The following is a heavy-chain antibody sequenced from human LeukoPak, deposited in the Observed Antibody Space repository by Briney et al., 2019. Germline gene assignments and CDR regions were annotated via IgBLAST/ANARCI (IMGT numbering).Heavy chain of an antibody. CDR2: INNWGVST. D-gene: IGHD6-13*01. CDR1: GFTFSNYA. CDR3: AKSSGIAAVGNWFDP. V-gene: IGHV3-23*01. Sequence: PGGSLRLSCAASGFTFSNYAMSWVRQPPGKGLEWVSAINNWGVSTYYADSVKGRFTISRDNSKNTVFLQMNSLRAEDTAVYYCAKSSGIAAVGNWFDPWGQGTLVTVSS. J-gene: IGHJ5*02.